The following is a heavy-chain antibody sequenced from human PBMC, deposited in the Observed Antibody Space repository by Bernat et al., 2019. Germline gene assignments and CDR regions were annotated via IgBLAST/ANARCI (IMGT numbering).Heavy chain of an antibody. CDR2: ISGSGGST. V-gene: IGHV3-23*01. J-gene: IGHJ4*02. D-gene: IGHD3-3*01. CDR1: GFTFSSYA. CDR3: AKCRTYYDFWSGYYAPGAFDY. Sequence: EVQLLESGGGLVQPGGSLRLSCTASGFTFSSYAMSWVRQAPGKGLEWVSAISGSGGSTYYADSGKGRFTISRDNSKNTLYLQMNSLRAEDTAVYYCAKCRTYYDFWSGYYAPGAFDYWGQGTLVTVSS.